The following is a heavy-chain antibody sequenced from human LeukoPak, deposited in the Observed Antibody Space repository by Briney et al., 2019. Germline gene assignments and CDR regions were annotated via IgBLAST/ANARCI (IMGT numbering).Heavy chain of an antibody. CDR1: GGSFSGYY. J-gene: IGHJ5*02. Sequence: SETLSLTCAVYGGSFSGYYWSWLRQPPGKGLEWIGEINHSGSTNYNPSLKSRVTISVDTSKNQFSLKLSSVTAADTAVYYCARHIAVAGISAQFDPWGQGTLSPSPQ. CDR2: INHSGST. D-gene: IGHD6-19*01. V-gene: IGHV4-34*01. CDR3: ARHIAVAGISAQFDP.